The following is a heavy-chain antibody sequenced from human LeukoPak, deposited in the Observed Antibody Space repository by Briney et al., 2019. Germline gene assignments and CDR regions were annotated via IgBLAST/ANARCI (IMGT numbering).Heavy chain of an antibody. CDR2: IIPPIGPP. CDR3: ARAHEYCSGSSWYYYYMDV. V-gene: IGHV1-69*08. D-gene: IGHD2-15*01. J-gene: IGHJ6*03. Sequence: ASVKVSCKTSGGTFHSFTFSWVRQAPGQALEGMGWIIPPIGPPKYSQRFPDRVTITADKSTSTACMELSSMRSEDTAVYYCARAHEYCSGSSWYYYYMDVWGKGTTGTVAS. CDR1: GGTFHSFT.